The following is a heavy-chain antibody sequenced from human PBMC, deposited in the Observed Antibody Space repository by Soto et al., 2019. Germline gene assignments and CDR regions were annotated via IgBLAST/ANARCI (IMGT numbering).Heavy chain of an antibody. D-gene: IGHD2-8*01. CDR2: ITSSSSTI. CDR3: ARDNGMAGSFDP. CDR1: GFTFSTYS. Sequence: GGSLRLSCAASGFTFSTYSMNWVRQAPGKGLEWISYITSSSSTIYYADSVKGRFTISRDNAKNSLYLQMNSLRDEDTAMYYCARDNGMAGSFDPWGQGTLVTVSS. V-gene: IGHV3-48*02. J-gene: IGHJ5*02.